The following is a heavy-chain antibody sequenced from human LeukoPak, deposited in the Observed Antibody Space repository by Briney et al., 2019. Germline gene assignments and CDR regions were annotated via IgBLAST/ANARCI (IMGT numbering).Heavy chain of an antibody. CDR2: INHSGGT. Sequence: SETLSLTCAVYGGSFSGYFWSWIRQPPGKGLEWIGEINHSGGTNYNPSLKSRVTISVDTSKNQFSLKLSSVTAADTAVYYCARGLGIFGVSWFDPWGQETLVTVSS. D-gene: IGHD3-3*01. CDR1: GGSFSGYF. J-gene: IGHJ5*02. CDR3: ARGLGIFGVSWFDP. V-gene: IGHV4-34*01.